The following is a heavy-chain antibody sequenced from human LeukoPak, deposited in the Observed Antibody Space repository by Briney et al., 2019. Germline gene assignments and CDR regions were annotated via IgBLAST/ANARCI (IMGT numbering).Heavy chain of an antibody. D-gene: IGHD2-15*01. CDR2: ISYDGADK. CDR1: GFTFNTYG. V-gene: IGHV3-30*18. J-gene: IGHJ5*02. CDR3: AKQWSGGSALYWFDP. Sequence: GGSLRLFCAASGFTFNTYGMHWVRQAPGTGLEWVTVISYDGADKYYADSVKGRFTISRDNSKNTLYLQMNTLRAEDTAVYYCAKQWSGGSALYWFDPRGQGTQVIVSS.